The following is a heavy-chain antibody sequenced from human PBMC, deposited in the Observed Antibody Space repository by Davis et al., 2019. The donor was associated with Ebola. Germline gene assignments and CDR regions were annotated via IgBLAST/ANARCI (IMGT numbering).Heavy chain of an antibody. Sequence: PSETQSLTCTVSGGSVSSGSYYWSWIRQPPGKGLEWIGYIYYSGSTNYNPSLKSRVTISVDTSKNQFSLKLSSVTAADTAVYYCARGVVAATVYYYGMDVWGQGTTVTVSS. V-gene: IGHV4-61*01. CDR2: IYYSGST. CDR1: GGSVSSGSYY. CDR3: ARGVVAATVYYYGMDV. D-gene: IGHD2-15*01. J-gene: IGHJ6*02.